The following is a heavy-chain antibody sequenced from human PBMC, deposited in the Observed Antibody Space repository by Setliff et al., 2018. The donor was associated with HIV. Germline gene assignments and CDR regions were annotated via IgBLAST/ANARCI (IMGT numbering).Heavy chain of an antibody. CDR2: IHPSTSA. Sequence: SETLSLTCSVSGGSIGGYSWGWIRQSPGKGLEWIGYIHPSTSANYNPSLKSRVRILLDTSKNQFSLRLTSVTAADTAVYFCARRPMVRGFGRYYFDYWGQGTLVTSPQ. V-gene: IGHV4-4*09. J-gene: IGHJ4*02. D-gene: IGHD3-10*01. CDR3: ARRPMVRGFGRYYFDY. CDR1: GGSIGGYS.